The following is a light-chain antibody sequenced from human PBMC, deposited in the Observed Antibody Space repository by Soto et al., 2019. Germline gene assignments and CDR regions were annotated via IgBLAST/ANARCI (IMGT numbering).Light chain of an antibody. J-gene: IGKJ1*01. V-gene: IGKV3-20*01. Sequence: EVVLTQSPGTLSLSPGERATLSCRASRNINGNYLGWYQLKRGQAPGLLIYGTSTRATGIPDRFSGSGSGTDFTLTISRLEPEDFAVYYCQQYGSSPWPFGQGTKVEIK. CDR2: GTS. CDR3: QQYGSSPWP. CDR1: RNINGNY.